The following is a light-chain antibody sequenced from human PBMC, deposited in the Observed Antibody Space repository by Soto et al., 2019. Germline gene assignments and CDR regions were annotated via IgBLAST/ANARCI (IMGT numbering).Light chain of an antibody. Sequence: EIVLTQSPATLSVSPGEGVTLSCRASQSVSSNLAWYQQRPGQAPRLLIYGASTRATGVPARFSGSGSGTEFTLTISGLQSEDFALYFCQQYNNWPFSFGQGTRLEIK. V-gene: IGKV3-15*01. CDR3: QQYNNWPFS. CDR2: GAS. CDR1: QSVSSN. J-gene: IGKJ5*01.